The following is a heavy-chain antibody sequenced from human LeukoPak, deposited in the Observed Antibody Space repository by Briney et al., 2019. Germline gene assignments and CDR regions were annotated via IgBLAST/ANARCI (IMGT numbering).Heavy chain of an antibody. D-gene: IGHD6-19*01. CDR1: GSAFSSYA. Sequence: HPGGPRRLTYTVPGSAFSSYAMSWFRQAPGKGLDWVSGISGNGGRTYYADSVKGRLTISRDNSKNTLYLQMNSLRAEDTAVYYCAKEQIAVAGYYFDNWGQGTLVTVSS. CDR2: ISGNGGRT. V-gene: IGHV3-23*01. CDR3: AKEQIAVAGYYFDN. J-gene: IGHJ4*02.